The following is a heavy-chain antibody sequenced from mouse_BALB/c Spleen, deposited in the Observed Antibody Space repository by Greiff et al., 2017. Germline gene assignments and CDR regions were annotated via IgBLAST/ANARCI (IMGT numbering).Heavy chain of an antibody. D-gene: IGHD1-1*01. V-gene: IGHV1-4*02. CDR1: GYTFTSFT. CDR2: INPSSGYT. Sequence: VQLQQSAAELARPGASVKMSCKASGYTFTSFTMHWVKQRPGQGLEWIGYINPSSGYTEYNQKFKDKTTLTADKSSSTAYMQLSSLTSEDSAVYYCARYGGHYYGSRYYFDYWGQGTTLTVSS. CDR3: ARYGGHYYGSRYYFDY. J-gene: IGHJ2*01.